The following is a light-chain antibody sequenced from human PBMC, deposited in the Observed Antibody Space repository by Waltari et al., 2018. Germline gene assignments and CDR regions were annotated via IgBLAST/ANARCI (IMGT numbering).Light chain of an antibody. CDR2: DAS. CDR1: QSVSHY. CDR3: QQRSNWSYT. Sequence: EVVLTQSPATLSLSPGERATLSCRASQSVSHYLAWYQHKPGQAPRLIIYDASKRATGIPARFSGSGSGTDFTLTISSLEPEDFAIYYRQQRSNWSYTFGQGTKLEIK. J-gene: IGKJ2*01. V-gene: IGKV3-11*01.